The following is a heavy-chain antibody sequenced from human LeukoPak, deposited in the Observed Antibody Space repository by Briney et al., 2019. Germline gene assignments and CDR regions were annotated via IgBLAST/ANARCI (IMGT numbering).Heavy chain of an antibody. CDR2: INPSGGST. J-gene: IGHJ5*02. Sequence: ASVKVSCKASGYTFTSYYMHWVRQAPGQGLEWMGIINPSGGSTSYAQKFQGRVTMTRDTSTSTVYMELSSLRSEDTAVYYCATRRYYYGSGSSNWFDPWGQGTLVTVSS. D-gene: IGHD3-10*01. CDR1: GYTFTSYY. V-gene: IGHV1-46*01. CDR3: ATRRYYYGSGSSNWFDP.